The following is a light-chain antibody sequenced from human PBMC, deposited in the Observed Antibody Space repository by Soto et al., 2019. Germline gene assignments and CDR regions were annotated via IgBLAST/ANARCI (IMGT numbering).Light chain of an antibody. CDR3: QQYNNWPLT. Sequence: EIVMTQSPATLSVSPGEGATLSCRASQSIGRNLAWCQQKPGHAPRLLMYAASTRATGIPARFSGSGSGTEFSLTISSLQAEDFAVYYCQQYNNWPLTFGQGTKLEIK. CDR2: AAS. CDR1: QSIGRN. J-gene: IGKJ2*01. V-gene: IGKV3-15*01.